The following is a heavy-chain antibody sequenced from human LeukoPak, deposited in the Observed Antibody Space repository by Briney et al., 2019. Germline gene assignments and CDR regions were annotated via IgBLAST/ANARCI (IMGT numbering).Heavy chain of an antibody. J-gene: IGHJ5*02. D-gene: IGHD5-18*01. V-gene: IGHV4-59*12. CDR3: ARRSYSPLQSDWFDP. Sequence: PSETLSCNGIVSTVSISDYYWSWLGQPPGQGLEWIGFINYNGITYYNTSLKSRVTISVDTSKSQFSLKLSSVTDADTAVYYCARRSYSPLQSDWFDPWGQGTLVTVSS. CDR1: TVSISDYY. CDR2: INYNGIT.